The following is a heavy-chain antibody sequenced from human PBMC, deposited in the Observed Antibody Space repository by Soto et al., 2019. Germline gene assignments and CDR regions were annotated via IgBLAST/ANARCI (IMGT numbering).Heavy chain of an antibody. D-gene: IGHD3-3*01. CDR3: ARWSYLDY. CDR1: GYTFTGYY. CDR2: INPNSGGT. J-gene: IGHJ4*02. V-gene: IGHV1-2*04. Sequence: GASVKVSGKASGYTFTGYYMHWVRQAPGQGLEWMGWINPNSGGTNYAQKFQGWVTMTRDTSISTAYMELSSLRADDTAIYYCARWSYLDYWGQGTRVTVSS.